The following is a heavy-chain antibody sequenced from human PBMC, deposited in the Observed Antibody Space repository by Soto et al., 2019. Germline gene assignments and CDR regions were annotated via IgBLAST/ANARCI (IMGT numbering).Heavy chain of an antibody. J-gene: IGHJ4*02. V-gene: IGHV1-69*02. Sequence: SVKVSCKASGGTFSSYTISWVRQAPGQGLEWMGRIIPILGIANYAQKFQGRVTITADKSTSTAYMELSSLRSEDTAGYYSALWFGELLSQVDSGGQGTLVTVSS. D-gene: IGHD3-10*01. CDR1: GGTFSSYT. CDR2: IIPILGIA. CDR3: ALWFGELLSQVDS.